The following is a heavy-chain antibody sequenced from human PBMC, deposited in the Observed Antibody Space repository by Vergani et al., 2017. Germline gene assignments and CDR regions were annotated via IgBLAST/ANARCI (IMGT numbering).Heavy chain of an antibody. CDR1: GFTFSSYA. D-gene: IGHD6-13*01. J-gene: IGHJ6*02. CDR2: ISGSGGST. CDR3: ARDRVPGTAGRFGMDV. Sequence: EVQLLESGGGLVQPGGSLRLSCAASGFTFSSYAMSWVRQAPGKGLEWVSAISGSGGSTYYADSVKGRFTISRDNSKNTLYLQMNSLRAEATAVSYCARDRVPGTAGRFGMDVGGQGSTVTVSS. V-gene: IGHV3-23*01.